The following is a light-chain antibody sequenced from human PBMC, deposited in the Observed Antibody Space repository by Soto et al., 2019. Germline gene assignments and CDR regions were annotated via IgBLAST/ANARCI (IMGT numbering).Light chain of an antibody. V-gene: IGKV3-15*01. CDR3: QQYNRWPPIT. CDR2: GGT. Sequence: EIMMTQSPATLSMSPGERATLSCRASRSVGTNLACYQQKPGQAPRLLIYGGTIRATDVPARFSGSGSGTDFNLTISSLQSEDFAVFYCQQYNRWPPITFGQGTRLEIK. CDR1: RSVGTN. J-gene: IGKJ5*01.